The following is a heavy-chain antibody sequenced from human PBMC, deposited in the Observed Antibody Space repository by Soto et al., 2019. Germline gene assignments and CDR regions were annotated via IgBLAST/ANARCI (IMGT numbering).Heavy chain of an antibody. Sequence: GASVKVSCTPSGYTFTIYAIHWVRQAPGQRLEWMGWINAGNGNTKYSQKFQGRVTITRDTSASTAYMELSSLRSEDTAVYYCARDLTSDFWGQGTLVTVSS. CDR2: INAGNGNT. CDR3: ARDLTSDF. D-gene: IGHD3-9*01. V-gene: IGHV1-3*01. J-gene: IGHJ4*02. CDR1: GYTFTIYA.